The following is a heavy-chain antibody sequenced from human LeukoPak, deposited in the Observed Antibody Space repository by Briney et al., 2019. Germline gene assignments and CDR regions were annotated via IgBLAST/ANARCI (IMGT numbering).Heavy chain of an antibody. Sequence: GGSLRLSCAASGFTVSSRYMSWVRQAPGKGLEWVSLIYSGTTYYADSVKGRFTISRDNSKNMVYLQMNSLRAEDTAVYYCARDLHYYVAMDVWGQGTTVTVSS. CDR3: ARDLHYYVAMDV. CDR1: GFTVSSRY. CDR2: IYSGTT. J-gene: IGHJ6*02. V-gene: IGHV3-53*01. D-gene: IGHD3-10*02.